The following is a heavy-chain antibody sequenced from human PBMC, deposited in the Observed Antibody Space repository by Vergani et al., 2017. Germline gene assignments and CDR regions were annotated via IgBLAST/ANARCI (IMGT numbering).Heavy chain of an antibody. CDR3: AKGHSGQIGSPHDYYFDY. V-gene: IGHV3-30*02. CDR2: IRSDGGSE. J-gene: IGHJ4*02. CDR1: GFIFNYSG. Sequence: QVHLVESGGGVVQPGGSLRLSCAASGFIFNYSGINWVRQAPGKGLEWVSFIRSDGGSEMYADSVRGRFTISRDNSKNTVSLEMLSLRTEDTAVYYCAKGHSGQIGSPHDYYFDYWGQGTLVTVSS. D-gene: IGHD1-26*01.